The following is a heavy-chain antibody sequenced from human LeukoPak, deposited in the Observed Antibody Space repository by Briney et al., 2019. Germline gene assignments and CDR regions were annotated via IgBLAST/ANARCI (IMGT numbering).Heavy chain of an antibody. CDR1: GFTFSDYT. CDR3: ARGASSAWYQNFDY. CDR2: ISGSSNYI. Sequence: GGSLRLSCAASGFTFSDYTMNWVRLAPGKGLEWVSSISGSSNYIYYADSVKGRFTISRDNAKNTLYLQMNSLRAEDTAVYYCARGASSAWYQNFDYWGQGTLVTVSS. V-gene: IGHV3-21*01. J-gene: IGHJ4*02. D-gene: IGHD6-19*01.